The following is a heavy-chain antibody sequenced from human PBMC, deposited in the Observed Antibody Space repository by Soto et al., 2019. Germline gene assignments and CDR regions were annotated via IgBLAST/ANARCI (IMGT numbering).Heavy chain of an antibody. J-gene: IGHJ4*02. CDR2: IYYSGST. V-gene: IGHV4-30-4*01. D-gene: IGHD3-10*01. CDR3: ASRKSSHYFDY. Sequence: SETLSLTCTVSGGSISSGDYYWSWIRQPPGKGLEWIGNIYYSGSTYYNPSLKSRVTISIDTSKNQFSLKLSSVTAADTAVYYCASRKSSHYFDYCGEGTLVTVSS. CDR1: GGSISSGDYY.